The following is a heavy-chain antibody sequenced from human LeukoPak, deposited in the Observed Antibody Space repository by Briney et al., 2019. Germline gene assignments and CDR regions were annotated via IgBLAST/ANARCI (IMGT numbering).Heavy chain of an antibody. CDR3: ARGDYGEGRGPYNWFDP. Sequence: SETLSLTCAVYGGSFSGYYWSWIRQPPGKGLEWIGEINHSGGTNYNPSLKSRVTISVDTSKNQFSLKLSSVTAADTAVYYCARGDYGEGRGPYNWFDPWGQGTLVTVSS. D-gene: IGHD4-17*01. CDR2: INHSGGT. CDR1: GGSFSGYY. V-gene: IGHV4-34*01. J-gene: IGHJ5*02.